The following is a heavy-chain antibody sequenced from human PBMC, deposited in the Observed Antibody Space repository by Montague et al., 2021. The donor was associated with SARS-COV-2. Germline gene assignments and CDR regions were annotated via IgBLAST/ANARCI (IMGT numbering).Heavy chain of an antibody. CDR3: ARVFPRWLQFDPYFDY. CDR1: GGSISSYY. D-gene: IGHD5-24*01. Sequence: SETLSLTCTVSGGSISSYYWSWIRQPPGKGLEWIGYIYYSGSTNYNPSLKSRVTISVDTSKNQFSLKLSSVTAADTAVYYCARVFPRWLQFDPYFDYWGQGTLFTVPS. J-gene: IGHJ4*02. CDR2: IYYSGST. V-gene: IGHV4-59*01.